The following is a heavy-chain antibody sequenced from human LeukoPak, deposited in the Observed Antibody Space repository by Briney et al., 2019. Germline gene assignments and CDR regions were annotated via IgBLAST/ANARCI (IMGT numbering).Heavy chain of an antibody. CDR2: IYYSGST. J-gene: IGHJ4*02. CDR1: GGSISSSSYY. D-gene: IGHD6-19*01. V-gene: IGHV4-39*02. Sequence: PSETLSLTCTVSGGSISSSSYYWGWIRQPPGKGLEWIGSIYYSGSTYYNPSLKSRVTISVDTSKNQFSLKLSSVTAADTAVYYCARDPVAGTGEGYWGQGTLVTVSS. CDR3: ARDPVAGTGEGY.